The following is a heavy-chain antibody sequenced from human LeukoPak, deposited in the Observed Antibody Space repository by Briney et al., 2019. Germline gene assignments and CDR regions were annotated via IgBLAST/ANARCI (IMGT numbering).Heavy chain of an antibody. Sequence: PGGSLRLSWAASGFTFSSYAMSWVRQAPGKGLEWVSAISGSGGSTYYADSVKGRFTISRDNSKNTLYLQMNSLRAEDTAVYYCAKDRIVLMVYAIALDYWGQGTLVTVSS. CDR3: AKDRIVLMVYAIALDY. J-gene: IGHJ4*02. CDR1: GFTFSSYA. D-gene: IGHD2-8*01. V-gene: IGHV3-23*01. CDR2: ISGSGGST.